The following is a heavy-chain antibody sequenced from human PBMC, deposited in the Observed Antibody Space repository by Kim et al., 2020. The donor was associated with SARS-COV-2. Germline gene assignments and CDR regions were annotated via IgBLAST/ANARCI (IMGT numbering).Heavy chain of an antibody. Sequence: NPSLKSRVTISVDTSTNQFSLKLSSVTAADTAVYYCARQNAYSNYGLFDYWGQGTLVTVSS. V-gene: IGHV4-59*08. CDR3: ARQNAYSNYGLFDY. D-gene: IGHD4-4*01. J-gene: IGHJ4*02.